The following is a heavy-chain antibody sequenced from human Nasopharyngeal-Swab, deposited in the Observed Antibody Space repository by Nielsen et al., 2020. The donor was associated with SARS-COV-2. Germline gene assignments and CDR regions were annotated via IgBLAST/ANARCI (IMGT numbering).Heavy chain of an antibody. D-gene: IGHD2-2*01. CDR1: GYTFTSYY. CDR3: ARGRSRIIVVVPWRKGYFDY. Sequence: ASVKVSCKASGYTFTSYYMHWVRQAPGQGLEWMGIINPSGGSTSYAQKFQGRVTMTRDTSTSTVYMELSSLRSEDTAVYYCARGRSRIIVVVPWRKGYFDYWGQGTLVTVSS. CDR2: INPSGGST. V-gene: IGHV1-46*01. J-gene: IGHJ4*02.